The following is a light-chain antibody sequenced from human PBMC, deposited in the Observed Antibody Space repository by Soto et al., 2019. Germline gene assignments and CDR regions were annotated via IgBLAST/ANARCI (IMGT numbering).Light chain of an antibody. CDR3: QETYSTPPGT. V-gene: IGKV1-39*01. CDR2: AAS. J-gene: IGKJ4*01. CDR1: QSISSY. Sequence: DIQMTQSPSSLSASVGDRVTITCRVSQSISSYLNWYQQKPGKAPKLLIYAASSLQSGVPSRFSGSGSGTDFTLTISSLQPEDFATYYCQETYSTPPGTFGGGTKVDIK.